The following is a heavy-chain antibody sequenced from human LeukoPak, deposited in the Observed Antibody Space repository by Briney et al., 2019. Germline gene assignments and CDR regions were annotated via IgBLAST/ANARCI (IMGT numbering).Heavy chain of an antibody. D-gene: IGHD3-16*02. V-gene: IGHV3-48*01. CDR2: ISSGSSTI. Sequence: GGSLRLSCAASGFTFNIYEMNWVRQAPGKGLEWVSYISSGSSTIYYADSVKGRFTISRDNAKNSLYLQMNSLRAEDTAVYYCARAHHRRVYDYVWGSYPYWGQGTLVTVSS. J-gene: IGHJ4*02. CDR1: GFTFNIYE. CDR3: ARAHHRRVYDYVWGSYPY.